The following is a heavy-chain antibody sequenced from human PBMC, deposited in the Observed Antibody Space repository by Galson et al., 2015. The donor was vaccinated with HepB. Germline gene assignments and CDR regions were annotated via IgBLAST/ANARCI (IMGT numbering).Heavy chain of an antibody. CDR2: ISGSGGST. D-gene: IGHD2-2*01. J-gene: IGHJ4*02. CDR1: GFTFSSYA. CDR3: AKGPYCSSTSCYFKGWEFDY. Sequence: SLRLSCAASGFTFSSYAMSWVRQAPGKGLEWVSAISGSGGSTYYADSVKGRFTISRDNSKNTLYLQMDSLRAEDTAVYYCAKGPYCSSTSCYFKGWEFDYWGQGTLVTVSS. V-gene: IGHV3-23*01.